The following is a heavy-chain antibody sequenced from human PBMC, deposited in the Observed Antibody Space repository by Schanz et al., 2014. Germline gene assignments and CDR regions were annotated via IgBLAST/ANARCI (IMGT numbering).Heavy chain of an antibody. CDR2: ISAFDDKT. J-gene: IGHJ3*01. Sequence: QVQLVQSGAEVKKPGASVKVSCKASGYSFTTYGLNWVRQAPGQGPEWMGWISAFDDKTDYAQNFQGRLIMTTDTSTTTVYMELRGHRSDDTAVYYCARETTIITGGAFDVWGQGTMVTVSS. D-gene: IGHD3-9*01. CDR1: GYSFTTYG. CDR3: ARETTIITGGAFDV. V-gene: IGHV1-18*01.